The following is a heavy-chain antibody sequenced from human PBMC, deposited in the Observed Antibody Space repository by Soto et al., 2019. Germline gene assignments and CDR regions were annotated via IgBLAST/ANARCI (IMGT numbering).Heavy chain of an antibody. Sequence: ASVKVSCKASGYTFTSYAMHWVRQAPGQRLEWMGRINAGNGNTKYAQKFQGRVTMTRNTSMSTAYMELSSLRSEDTAVYYCARLIFPPHYYDFWSGYWGPYYFDYWGQGTLVTVSS. J-gene: IGHJ4*02. CDR3: ARLIFPPHYYDFWSGYWGPYYFDY. D-gene: IGHD3-3*01. V-gene: IGHV1-3*01. CDR1: GYTFTSYA. CDR2: INAGNGNT.